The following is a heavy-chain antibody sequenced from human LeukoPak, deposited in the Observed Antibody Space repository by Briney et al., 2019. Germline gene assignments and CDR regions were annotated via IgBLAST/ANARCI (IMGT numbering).Heavy chain of an antibody. Sequence: PGGSLRLSCAPSGFSLSSYAMSWVRQGPGKGLEWVSAIIGSGGATYYADSVKGRFTISRDNFRNTLYLQMKSLTVEDTAVYYCAKDLGGTYNFYYYGMDVWGQGTTVTVTS. CDR1: GFSLSSYA. D-gene: IGHD1-14*01. V-gene: IGHV3-23*01. CDR3: AKDLGGTYNFYYYGMDV. J-gene: IGHJ6*02. CDR2: IIGSGGAT.